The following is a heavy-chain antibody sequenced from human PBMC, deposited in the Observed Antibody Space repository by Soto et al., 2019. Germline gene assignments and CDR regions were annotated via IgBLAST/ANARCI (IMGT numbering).Heavy chain of an antibody. V-gene: IGHV1-18*04. Sequence: QVQLVQSGAEAKRPGASVKVSCKFSGYNFIDYGMTWVRQAPGQGLEWMGWISGSNGATNYAQKFQGRVTLTTDTSTNTAYMELRSLRKDDTAVYYCARDSKWLIIKGNWFDSWGQGTLVIVSS. CDR2: ISGSNGAT. D-gene: IGHD5-12*01. CDR3: ARDSKWLIIKGNWFDS. J-gene: IGHJ5*01. CDR1: GYNFIDYG.